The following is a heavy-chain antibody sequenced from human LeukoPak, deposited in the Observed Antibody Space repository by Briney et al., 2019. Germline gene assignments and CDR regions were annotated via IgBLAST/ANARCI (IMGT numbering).Heavy chain of an antibody. CDR1: GGTFSSYA. Sequence: GASVKVSCKASGGTFSSYAISWVRQAPGQGLEWMGRIIPIFGTANYAQKFQGRVMITTDESTSTAYMELSSLRSEDTAVYYCARDSEIFGVVTPTFDYWGQGTLVTVSS. V-gene: IGHV1-69*05. J-gene: IGHJ4*02. D-gene: IGHD3-3*01. CDR2: IIPIFGTA. CDR3: ARDSEIFGVVTPTFDY.